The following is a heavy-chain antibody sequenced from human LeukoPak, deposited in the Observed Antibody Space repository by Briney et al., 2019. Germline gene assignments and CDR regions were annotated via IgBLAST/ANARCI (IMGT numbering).Heavy chain of an antibody. V-gene: IGHV6-1*01. J-gene: IGHJ5*01. D-gene: IGHD3-22*01. CDR1: GVTVSSISAT. CDR2: TYYRSKWYN. Sequence: SQTLSLTSAISGVTVSSISATWHSISQSPPRSVWRLGRTYYRSKWYNDYAETVRSRIVINPDTSKNQSTLQLTSVTAEDTAVYYCATSGYYREWFDSWGQGTLVTVSS. CDR3: ATSGYYREWFDS.